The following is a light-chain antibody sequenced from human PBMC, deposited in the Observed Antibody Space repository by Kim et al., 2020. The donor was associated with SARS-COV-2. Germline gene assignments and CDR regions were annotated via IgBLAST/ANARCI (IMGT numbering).Light chain of an antibody. Sequence: EIVLTQSPGTLSLSPGERATLSCRASQSVSSSYLAWYQQKPGQAPRLLIYGASSRATGIPDRFSGSGSGTHFTLTISRLEPEDFAVYYCQQYGSQGTFGQGTKVDIK. J-gene: IGKJ1*01. CDR3: QQYGSQGT. V-gene: IGKV3-20*01. CDR1: QSVSSSY. CDR2: GAS.